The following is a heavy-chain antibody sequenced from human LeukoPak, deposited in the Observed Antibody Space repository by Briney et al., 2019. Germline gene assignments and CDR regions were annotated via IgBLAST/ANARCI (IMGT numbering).Heavy chain of an antibody. V-gene: IGHV3-30-3*01. CDR3: AKEPDFWSEQNRFDP. D-gene: IGHD3-3*01. CDR1: GFTFSSYA. J-gene: IGHJ5*02. Sequence: QPGRSLRLSCAASGFTFSSYAMHWVRQAPGKGLEWVAVISYDGSNKYYADSVKGRFTISRDNSKNTLHLQMHSLRAEDTAVYYCAKEPDFWSEQNRFDPWGQGSLVTVSS. CDR2: ISYDGSNK.